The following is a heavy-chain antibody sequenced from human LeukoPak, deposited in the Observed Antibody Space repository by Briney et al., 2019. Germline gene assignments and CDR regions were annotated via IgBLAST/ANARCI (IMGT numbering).Heavy chain of an antibody. V-gene: IGHV3-30*02. CDR3: AMWELEYYYYYMDV. CDR2: IRYDGSDK. D-gene: IGHD1-26*01. CDR1: GFTFSSYG. Sequence: GGSLRLSCAASGFTFSSYGMHWVRQAPGKGLEWVAFIRYDGSDKYYADSVKGRFTISRDNSKNTLYLQMNSLRAEDTAVYYCAMWELEYYYYYMDVWGKGTTVTVSS. J-gene: IGHJ6*03.